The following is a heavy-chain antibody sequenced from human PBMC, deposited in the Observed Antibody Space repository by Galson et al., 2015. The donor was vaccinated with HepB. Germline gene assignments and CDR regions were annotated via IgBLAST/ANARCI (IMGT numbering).Heavy chain of an antibody. Sequence: CAISGDSVSSNSAAWHWIRQSPSRGLEWLGRTYYRSKWYNDYAVSVKSRITINPDTSKNQFSLQLNSVTPEDTAVYYCARDVQWLVIWNYGMDVWGQGTTVTVSS. V-gene: IGHV6-1*01. CDR2: TYYRSKWYN. CDR1: GDSVSSNSAA. D-gene: IGHD6-19*01. CDR3: ARDVQWLVIWNYGMDV. J-gene: IGHJ6*02.